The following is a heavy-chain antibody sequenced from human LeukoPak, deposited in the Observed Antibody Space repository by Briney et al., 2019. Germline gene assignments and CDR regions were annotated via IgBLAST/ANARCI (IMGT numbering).Heavy chain of an antibody. CDR2: MNPNSGNT. J-gene: IGHJ5*02. Sequence: EASVKVSCKASGYTFTSYDINWVRQATGQGLEWMGWMNPNSGNTGYAQKFQGRLTMTRNTSISTAYMELSSLRSEDTAVYYCARGGVVVPAPSWFDPWGQGTLVTVSS. CDR1: GYTFTSYD. V-gene: IGHV1-8*01. D-gene: IGHD2-2*01. CDR3: ARGGVVVPAPSWFDP.